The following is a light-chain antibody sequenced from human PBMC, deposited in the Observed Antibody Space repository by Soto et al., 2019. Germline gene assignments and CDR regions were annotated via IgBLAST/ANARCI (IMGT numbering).Light chain of an antibody. J-gene: IGKJ4*01. CDR2: GAF. CDR1: QRVSYN. V-gene: IGKV3-15*01. CDR3: QQYKNWPPLT. Sequence: EIVMTQSPATLSVSPGETATLSCRASQRVSYNLAWYQQKPGQGPRLLIYGAFTRATGIPARFSGSGSGKEFTLTISSLQSEDFAVYYCQQYKNWPPLTFGGGTKVEI.